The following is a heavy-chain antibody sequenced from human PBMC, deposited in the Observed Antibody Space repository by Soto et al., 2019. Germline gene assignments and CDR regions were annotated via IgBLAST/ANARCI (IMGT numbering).Heavy chain of an antibody. CDR3: ARGPATYYYDSSGYYRNWFDP. CDR2: IIPIFGTA. D-gene: IGHD3-22*01. Sequence: SVKVSCKASGDTFSSYAISWVRQAPGQGLEWMGGIIPIFGTANYAQKFQGRVTITADESTSTAYMELSSLRSEDTAVYYFARGPATYYYDSSGYYRNWFDPWGQGTLVTVSS. J-gene: IGHJ5*02. V-gene: IGHV1-69*13. CDR1: GDTFSSYA.